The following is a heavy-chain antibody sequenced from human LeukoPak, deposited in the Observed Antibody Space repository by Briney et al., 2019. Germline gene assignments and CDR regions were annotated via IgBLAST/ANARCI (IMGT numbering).Heavy chain of an antibody. CDR1: GFTFSTYA. J-gene: IGHJ5*02. CDR3: ARGRIAAAGTWWFDP. CDR2: IYSGGST. Sequence: GGSLRLSCAASGFTFSTYAMTWVRQAPGKGLEWVSVIYSGGSTYYAASVKGRFTISRDNSKNTLYLQMNSLRAEDTAVYYCARGRIAAAGTWWFDPWGQGTLVTVSS. D-gene: IGHD6-13*01. V-gene: IGHV3-66*02.